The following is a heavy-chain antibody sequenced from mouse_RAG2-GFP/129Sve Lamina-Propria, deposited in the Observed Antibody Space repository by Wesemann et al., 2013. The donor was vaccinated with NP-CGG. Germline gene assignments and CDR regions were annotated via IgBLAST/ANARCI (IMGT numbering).Heavy chain of an antibody. Sequence: QVQLQQSGAELARPGASVKLSCKASGYTFTSYGISWVKQRTGQGLEWIGEIYPRSGNTYYNEKFKGKATLTADKSSSTAYMELRSLTSEDSAVYFCALTAQAKAWFAYWGQGTLVTVSA. CDR2: IYPRSGNT. CDR1: GYTFTSYG. D-gene: IGHD3-2*02. V-gene: IGHV1-81*01. J-gene: IGHJ3*01. CDR3: ALTAQAKAWFAY.